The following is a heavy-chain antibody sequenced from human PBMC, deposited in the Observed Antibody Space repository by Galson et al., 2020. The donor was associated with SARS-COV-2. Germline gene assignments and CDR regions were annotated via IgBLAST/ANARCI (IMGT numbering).Heavy chain of an antibody. CDR3: ARGRLNAGYYYDSSGYGFDI. V-gene: IGHV4-34*01. Sequence: ETSETLSLTCAVYGGSFSGYYWSWIRQPPGKGLEWIGEINHSGSTNYNPSLKSRVTISVDTSKNQFSLKLSSVTAADTAVYYCARGRLNAGYYYDSSGYGFDIWGQGTMVTVSS. CDR1: GGSFSGYY. CDR2: INHSGST. J-gene: IGHJ3*02. D-gene: IGHD3-22*01.